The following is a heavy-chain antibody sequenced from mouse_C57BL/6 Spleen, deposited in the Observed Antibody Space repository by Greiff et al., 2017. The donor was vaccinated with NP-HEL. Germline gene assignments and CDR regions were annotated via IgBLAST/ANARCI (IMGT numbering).Heavy chain of an antibody. Sequence: QVQLQQPGAELVRPGTSVKLSCKASGYTFTGYWMHWVKQRPGQGLEWIGVIDPSDSYTNYNQKFKGKATLTVDTSSSTAYMQLSSLTSEDSAVYYCARGELLDYWGQGTTLTVSS. D-gene: IGHD2-12*01. V-gene: IGHV1-59*01. CDR2: IDPSDSYT. CDR1: GYTFTGYW. CDR3: ARGELLDY. J-gene: IGHJ2*01.